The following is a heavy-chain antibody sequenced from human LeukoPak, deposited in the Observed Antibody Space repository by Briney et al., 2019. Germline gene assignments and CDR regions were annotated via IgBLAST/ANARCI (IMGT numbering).Heavy chain of an antibody. D-gene: IGHD3-10*01. CDR2: IYTSGST. CDR3: ASELAGIFDY. CDR1: GGSISSGSYY. Sequence: SETLSLTCTVSGGSISSGSYYWSWIRQPAGKGLEWIGRIYTSGSTNYNPSLKSRVTISVDTSKNQFSLKLSSVTAADTSVYYCASELAGIFDYWGQGTRVTVSS. V-gene: IGHV4-61*02. J-gene: IGHJ4*02.